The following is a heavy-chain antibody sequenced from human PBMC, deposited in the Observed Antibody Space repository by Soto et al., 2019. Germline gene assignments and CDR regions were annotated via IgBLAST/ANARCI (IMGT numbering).Heavy chain of an antibody. J-gene: IGHJ6*03. Sequence: PSETLSLTCTVSGCSISSYYCSWIRQPPGKRQEWIGYISYSGSTNYNPSLKSRVTISVDTSKNQFSLKLSSVTAADTAVYYCARQGGSGPWGHYYYYYMDVWGKGTWSPSP. CDR2: ISYSGST. D-gene: IGHD3-10*01. V-gene: IGHV4-59*08. CDR3: ARQGGSGPWGHYYYYYMDV. CDR1: GCSISSYY.